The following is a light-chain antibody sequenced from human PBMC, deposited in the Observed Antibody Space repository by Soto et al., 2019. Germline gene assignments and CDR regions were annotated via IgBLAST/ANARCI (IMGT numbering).Light chain of an antibody. CDR2: GAS. J-gene: IGKJ5*01. CDR3: QQYNNWPIT. V-gene: IGKV3-15*01. Sequence: EIVMTQSPATLSVSPGERATLSCRASQSVSSTLAWSQQKPGQAPRLLIYGASTRATGIPARFSGSGSGTEFTLTISRLQSEDFAVYYCQQYNNWPITFGPGPRLEIK. CDR1: QSVSST.